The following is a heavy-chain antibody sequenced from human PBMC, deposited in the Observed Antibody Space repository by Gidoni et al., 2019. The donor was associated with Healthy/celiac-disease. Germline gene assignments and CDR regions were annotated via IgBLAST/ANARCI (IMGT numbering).Heavy chain of an antibody. V-gene: IGHV4-31*03. CDR1: GGSISSGGYY. CDR2: LNYSGST. CDR3: ALSIAAAGNINY. Sequence: QVQLQESGPGLVKPSQTLSLTCTVSGGSISSGGYYWSWSRQHPGKGLEWIGYLNYSGSTYYNPSLKSRVTISVDTSKNQFSLKLSSVTAADTAVYYCALSIAAAGNINYWGQGTLVTVSS. D-gene: IGHD6-13*01. J-gene: IGHJ4*02.